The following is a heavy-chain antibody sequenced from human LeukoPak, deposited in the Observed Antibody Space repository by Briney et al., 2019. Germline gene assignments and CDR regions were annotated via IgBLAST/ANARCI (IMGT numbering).Heavy chain of an antibody. J-gene: IGHJ4*02. D-gene: IGHD5-24*01. CDR3: ARDRDGYSWLDY. CDR1: GGSISSYY. Sequence: PSETLSLTCTVSGGSISSYYWSWIRQPPGKGLEWIGYIYYSGSTKYNPSLESRVTISIDTSKNQFSLKLSSVTAADTAVYYCARDRDGYSWLDYWGQGTLVTVSS. V-gene: IGHV4-59*01. CDR2: IYYSGST.